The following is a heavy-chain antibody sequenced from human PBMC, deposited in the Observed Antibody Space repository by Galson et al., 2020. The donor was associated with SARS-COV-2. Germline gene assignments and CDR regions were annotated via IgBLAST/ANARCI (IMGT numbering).Heavy chain of an antibody. J-gene: IGHJ4*02. CDR2: INHSGST. V-gene: IGHV4-34*01. CDR3: ARGRPGYSSSWYGN. CDR1: GGSFSGYY. D-gene: IGHD6-13*01. Sequence: SETLSLTCAVYGGSFSGYYWSWIRQPPGKGLEWIGEINHSGSTNYNPSLKSRVTISVDTSKNQFSLKVSSVTAADTAVYYCARGRPGYSSSWYGNWGQGTLITVSS.